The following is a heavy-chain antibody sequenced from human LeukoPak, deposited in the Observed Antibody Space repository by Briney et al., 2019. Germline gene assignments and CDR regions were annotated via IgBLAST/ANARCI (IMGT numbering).Heavy chain of an antibody. D-gene: IGHD5-18*01. CDR2: ISWNSGSI. CDR3: AKDIHGYPSGPNDY. J-gene: IGHJ4*02. Sequence: PGGSLRLSCAASGFTFDDYAMHWVRQAPGKGLEWVSGISWNSGSIGYADSVKGRFTISRDNAKNSLYLQMNSLRAEDMALYYCAKDIHGYPSGPNDYWGQGTLVTDSS. CDR1: GFTFDDYA. V-gene: IGHV3-9*03.